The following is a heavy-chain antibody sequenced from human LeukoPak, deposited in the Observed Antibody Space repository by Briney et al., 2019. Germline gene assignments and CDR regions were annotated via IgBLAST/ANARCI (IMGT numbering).Heavy chain of an antibody. D-gene: IGHD2-8*01. CDR1: GDSISSSSSY. V-gene: IGHV4-39*07. Sequence: MTSETLSLTCTVSGDSISSSSSYWGWIRQPPGEGLEWIGRIYTSGSTNYNPSLKSRVTISLDTSKNQFSLKLSSVTAADTAVYYCARDRGTWGGAMMYAIDAFDIWGQGTMVTVSS. J-gene: IGHJ3*02. CDR3: ARDRGTWGGAMMYAIDAFDI. CDR2: IYTSGST.